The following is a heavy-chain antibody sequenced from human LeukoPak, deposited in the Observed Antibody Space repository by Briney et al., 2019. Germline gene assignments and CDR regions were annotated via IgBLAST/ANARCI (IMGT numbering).Heavy chain of an antibody. CDR2: IYYSGST. CDR1: GGSISSYY. J-gene: IGHJ5*02. V-gene: IGHV4-59*01. CDR3: ARVTPSLYNWFDP. Sequence: PSETLSLTCTVSGGSISSYYWSWIRQPPGKGLEGIGYIYYSGSTNYNPSLKSRVTISVDTSKNQFSLKLSSVTAADTAVYYCARVTPSLYNWFDPWGQGTLVTVSS.